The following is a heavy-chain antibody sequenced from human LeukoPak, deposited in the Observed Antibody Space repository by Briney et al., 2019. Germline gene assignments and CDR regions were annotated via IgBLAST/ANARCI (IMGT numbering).Heavy chain of an antibody. CDR2: IYYSGST. J-gene: IGHJ5*02. D-gene: IGHD6-13*01. CDR3: ARRSSSWFYNWLDP. V-gene: IGHV4-59*12. CDR1: GGSISNYY. Sequence: PSETLSLTCTVSGGSISNYYWSRIRQPPGRGLEWIGYIYYSGSTNYNPSLKSRVTISVDTSKNQFSLKLRSVTAADTAVYYCARRSSSWFYNWLDPWGQGTLVTVSS.